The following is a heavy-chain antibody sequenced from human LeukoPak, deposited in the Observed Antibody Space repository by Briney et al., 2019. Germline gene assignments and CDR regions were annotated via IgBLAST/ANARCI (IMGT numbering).Heavy chain of an antibody. CDR2: ISDSGTST. CDR3: AKFLKTITMVRGGKVGYYYMDV. J-gene: IGHJ6*03. V-gene: IGHV3-23*01. CDR1: GFTFSSYA. D-gene: IGHD3-10*01. Sequence: PGGSLRLSCAASGFTFSSYAMSWVRQAPGKGLEWVSGISDSGTSTYYADYVKGRFTISRDNSKNTLYLQMNSLRVEDTAVFYCAKFLKTITMVRGGKVGYYYMDVWGKGTTVTVSS.